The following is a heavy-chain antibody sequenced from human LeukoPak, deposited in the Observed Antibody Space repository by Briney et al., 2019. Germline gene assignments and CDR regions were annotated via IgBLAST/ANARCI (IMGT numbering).Heavy chain of an antibody. CDR2: INPNSGGT. CDR1: GYTFTGYY. J-gene: IGHJ6*03. CDR3: ARVSITMVRGTADYYYYYMDV. Sequence: ASVKVSCKASGYTFTGYYMHWVRQAPGQGLEWMGWINPNSGGTNYAQKFQGRVTMTRDTSISTAYMELSRLRSDDTAVYYCARVSITMVRGTADYYYYYMDVWGKGTTVSISS. D-gene: IGHD3-10*01. V-gene: IGHV1-2*02.